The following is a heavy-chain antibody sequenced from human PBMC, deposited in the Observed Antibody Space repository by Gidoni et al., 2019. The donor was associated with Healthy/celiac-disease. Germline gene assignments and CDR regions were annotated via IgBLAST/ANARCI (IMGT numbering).Heavy chain of an antibody. Sequence: QVQLVQSGAEVKKPGASVKVSCKASGYTFTSYAMHWVRQAPGQRFEWMGWINAGNGNTKYSQKFQGRVTITRDTSASTAYMELSSLRSEDTAVYYCAREIRIAVAGPSLGWSYFDYWGQGTLVTVSS. CDR2: INAGNGNT. CDR1: GYTFTSYA. V-gene: IGHV1-3*01. D-gene: IGHD6-19*01. CDR3: AREIRIAVAGPSLGWSYFDY. J-gene: IGHJ4*02.